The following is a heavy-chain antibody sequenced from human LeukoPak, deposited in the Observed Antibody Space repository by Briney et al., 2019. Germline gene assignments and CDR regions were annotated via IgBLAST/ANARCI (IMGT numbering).Heavy chain of an antibody. V-gene: IGHV3-15*01. Sequence: GGSLRLSCAASGFTFSDYSMNWVRQAPGKGLEWVGRIKSKTDGGTTDYAAPVKGRFTISRDDSKNTLYLQMNSLKTEDTAVYYCTTDDSGYDLSPDSSGYADYWGQGTLVTVSS. CDR3: TTDDSGYDLSPDSSGYADY. J-gene: IGHJ4*02. D-gene: IGHD3-22*01. CDR1: GFTFSDYS. CDR2: IKSKTDGGTT.